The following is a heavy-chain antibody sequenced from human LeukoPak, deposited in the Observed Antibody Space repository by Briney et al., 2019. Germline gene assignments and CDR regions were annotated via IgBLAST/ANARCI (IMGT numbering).Heavy chain of an antibody. Sequence: NPSETLSLTCTVSGGSISSYYWSWIRQPPGKGLEWVGYIYYNGSTNYTPSLKSRVTISLDTSKNQFSLKLRSVTAVDTAVYYCARLGLKAAAGNWFDPWGQGTLVTVSS. J-gene: IGHJ5*02. CDR2: IYYNGST. CDR3: ARLGLKAAAGNWFDP. V-gene: IGHV4-59*08. CDR1: GGSISSYY. D-gene: IGHD6-13*01.